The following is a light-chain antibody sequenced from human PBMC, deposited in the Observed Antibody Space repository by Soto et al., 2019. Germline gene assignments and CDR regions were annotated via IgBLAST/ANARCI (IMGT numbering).Light chain of an antibody. J-gene: IGKJ1*01. CDR2: GAS. Sequence: IVLTQSPGTLSLSRGERATLSCRASQSVSGSYLAWHQQKPGQAPRLLIYGASSRATGIPDRFTGSGSGTDFTLTISRLEPEDFAVYYCQQYGSTPTFGQGTKVDIK. CDR3: QQYGSTPT. V-gene: IGKV3-20*01. CDR1: QSVSGSY.